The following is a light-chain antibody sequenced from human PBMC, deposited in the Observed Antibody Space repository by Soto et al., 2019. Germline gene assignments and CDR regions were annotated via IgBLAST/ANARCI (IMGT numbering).Light chain of an antibody. CDR3: QQYENLPT. J-gene: IGKJ5*01. CDR1: QSISSW. CDR2: DAS. Sequence: DIQMTQSPSTLSASVCDRVTITCRASQSISSWLAWYQQKPGRAPKLLIYDASNLEAGVPSRFRGSGSGTDFTFTISRLQPEDIATYYCQQYENLPTFGQGTRLEI. V-gene: IGKV1-33*01.